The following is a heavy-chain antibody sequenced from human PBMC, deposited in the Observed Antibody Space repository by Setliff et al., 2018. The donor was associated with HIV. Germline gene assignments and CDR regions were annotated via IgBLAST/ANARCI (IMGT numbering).Heavy chain of an antibody. D-gene: IGHD1-26*01. CDR1: GYTFTSYG. Sequence: PGESLKISCKGSGYTFTSYGISWVRQAPGQGLEWMGWISAYNGHTNYAQKFQGRVTMTTDTSTSTAYMELRRLRSDDTALYYCARGRELPGSPYYFDYWGQGTRVTVSS. CDR2: ISAYNGHT. J-gene: IGHJ4*02. V-gene: IGHV1-18*01. CDR3: ARGRELPGSPYYFDY.